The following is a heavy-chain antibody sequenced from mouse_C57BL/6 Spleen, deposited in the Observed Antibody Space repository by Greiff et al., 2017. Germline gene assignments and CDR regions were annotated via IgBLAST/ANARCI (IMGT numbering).Heavy chain of an antibody. CDR1: GYTFTSYW. V-gene: IGHV1-64*01. Sequence: QVQLQQPGAELVKPGASVKLSCKASGYTFTSYWMHWVKQRPGQGLEWIGMIHPNSGSTNYNEKFKSKATLTVDKSSSTAYMQLSSRTSEDSAVNYCARTLRTCYYGYDGFAYWGQGTLVTVSA. D-gene: IGHD2-2*01. CDR2: IHPNSGST. CDR3: ARTLRTCYYGYDGFAY. J-gene: IGHJ3*01.